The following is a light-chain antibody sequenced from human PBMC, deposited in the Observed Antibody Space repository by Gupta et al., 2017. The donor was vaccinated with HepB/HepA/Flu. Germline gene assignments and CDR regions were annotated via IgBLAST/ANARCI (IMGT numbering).Light chain of an antibody. Sequence: EIVMTQSPATLSVSPGERVTLSCRASQSVSSNLAWYQQKPGQAPRLLIYGASARATGIPARFSGIGSGTEFTLTISSLQSEDFAVYYCQQSNNWPLTFGQGTKLEIK. CDR3: QQSNNWPLT. CDR2: GAS. J-gene: IGKJ2*01. CDR1: QSVSSN. V-gene: IGKV3-15*01.